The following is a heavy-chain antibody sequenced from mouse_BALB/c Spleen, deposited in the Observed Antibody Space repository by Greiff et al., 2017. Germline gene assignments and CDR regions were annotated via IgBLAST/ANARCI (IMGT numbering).Heavy chain of an antibody. D-gene: IGHD1-2*01. CDR3: ARAFITTVGNYAMDY. Sequence: DVMLVESGGGLVKPGGSLKLSCAASGFTFSSYAMSWVRQTPEKRLEWVASISSGGSTYYPDSVKGRFTISRDNARNILYLQMSSLRSEDTAMYYCARAFITTVGNYAMDYWGQGTSVTVSS. CDR1: GFTFSSYA. J-gene: IGHJ4*01. V-gene: IGHV5-6-5*01. CDR2: ISSGGST.